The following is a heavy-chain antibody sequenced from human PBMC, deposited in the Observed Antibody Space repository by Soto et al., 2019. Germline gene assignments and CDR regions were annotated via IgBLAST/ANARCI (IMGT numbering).Heavy chain of an antibody. J-gene: IGHJ4*02. CDR2: ISGSGGST. D-gene: IGHD3-3*01. CDR3: AKVGSVTIFGVATYYFDY. CDR1: GFTFSSYA. V-gene: IGHV3-23*01. Sequence: EVQLLESGGGLVQPGGSLRLSCAASGFTFSSYAMSWVHQAPGKGLEWVSAISGSGGSTYYADSVKGRFTISRDNSKNTLYLQMNSLRAEDTAVYYCAKVGSVTIFGVATYYFDYWGQGTLVTVSS.